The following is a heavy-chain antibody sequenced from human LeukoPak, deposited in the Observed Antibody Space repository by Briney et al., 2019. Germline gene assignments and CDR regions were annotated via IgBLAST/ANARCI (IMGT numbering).Heavy chain of an antibody. CDR2: IYYTGST. Sequence: PSETLSLTCTVSGGSISSYYWSWIRQPPGKGLEWIGYIYYTGSTNYNPSLKNRVTISADMSTNQFSLSLRSLTAADTAAYYCARSQRSRSWESAFDIWGHGTMVTVSS. CDR1: GGSISSYY. V-gene: IGHV4-59*08. J-gene: IGHJ3*02. CDR3: ARSQRSRSWESAFDI. D-gene: IGHD1-26*01.